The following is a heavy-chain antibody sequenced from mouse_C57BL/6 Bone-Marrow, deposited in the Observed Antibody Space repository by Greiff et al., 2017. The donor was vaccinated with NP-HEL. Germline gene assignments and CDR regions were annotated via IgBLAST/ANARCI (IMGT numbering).Heavy chain of an antibody. Sequence: EVQLQQSGAELVRPGASVKLSCTASGFNIKDDYMHWVKQRPEQGLEWIGWIDPENGDTEYASKFQGKATITADTSSNTAYLQLSSLTSEDTAVYYCTTLYDGYLVAYWGQGTLVTVSA. J-gene: IGHJ3*01. CDR1: GFNIKDDY. D-gene: IGHD2-3*01. CDR2: IDPENGDT. V-gene: IGHV14-4*01. CDR3: TTLYDGYLVAY.